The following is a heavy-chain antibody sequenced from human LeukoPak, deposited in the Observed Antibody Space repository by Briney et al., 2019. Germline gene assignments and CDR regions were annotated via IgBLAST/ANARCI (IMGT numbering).Heavy chain of an antibody. V-gene: IGHV1-69*13. D-gene: IGHD2-2*02. CDR3: ASSSNPPAAITFDYYYMDV. CDR1: GGTFTSYA. J-gene: IGHJ6*03. CDR2: IIPIFGTA. Sequence: ASVKVSCKASGGTFTSYAISWVRQAPGQGLEWMGGIIPIFGTANDAQKFQGRVTITADESTSKAYMELSRLRSEDTAVYYCASSSNPPAAITFDYYYMDVWGKGTTVTVSS.